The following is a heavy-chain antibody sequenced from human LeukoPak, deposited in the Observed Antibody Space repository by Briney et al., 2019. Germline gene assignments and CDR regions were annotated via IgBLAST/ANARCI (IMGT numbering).Heavy chain of an antibody. CDR1: GFSFSNYA. CDR2: ISYDGRHH. D-gene: IGHD6-19*01. Sequence: PGGSLRLSCAASGFSFSNYAMHWIRLAPGKGPEWVAFISYDGRHHNYSDSVRGRFTISRDNSQNTLYLQMNNLRPEDTAFYFCARQAGPWVNGIYFFDSWGQGTLLTVSS. CDR3: ARQAGPWVNGIYFFDS. J-gene: IGHJ4*02. V-gene: IGHV3-30*01.